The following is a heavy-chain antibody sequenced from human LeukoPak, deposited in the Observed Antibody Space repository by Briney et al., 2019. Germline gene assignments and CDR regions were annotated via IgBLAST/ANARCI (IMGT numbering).Heavy chain of an antibody. CDR1: GFTFDDYA. Sequence: GGSLRLSCAASGFTFDDYAMHWVRQAPGKGLEWVSGISWNSGSIGYADSVKGRFTISRDNAKNSLYLQMNSLRAEDTALYYCAKDMGSYDSSGYSALFDYWGQGTLVTVSS. CDR2: ISWNSGSI. J-gene: IGHJ4*02. CDR3: AKDMGSYDSSGYSALFDY. V-gene: IGHV3-9*01. D-gene: IGHD3-22*01.